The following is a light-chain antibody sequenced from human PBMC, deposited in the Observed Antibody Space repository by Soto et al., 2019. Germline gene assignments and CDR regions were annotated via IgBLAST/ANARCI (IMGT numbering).Light chain of an antibody. CDR1: NIGSKS. CDR2: YDS. CDR3: QVWDSSSDHVV. V-gene: IGLV3-21*04. J-gene: IGLJ2*01. Sequence: SYELTQPPSVSVAPGKTARITCGGNNIGSKSVHWYQQKPGQAPVLVIYYDSDRPSGLPERFSGSNSGNTATLTISRVEAGYEADYYCQVWDSSSDHVVFGGGTKLTVL.